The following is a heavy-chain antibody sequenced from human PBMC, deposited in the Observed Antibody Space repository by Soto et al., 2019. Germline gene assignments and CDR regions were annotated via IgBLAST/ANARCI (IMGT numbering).Heavy chain of an antibody. J-gene: IGHJ1*01. CDR2: IWYGGSSK. D-gene: IGHD6-19*01. CDR1: GFNFSSYG. CDR3: ASGTDITSGFWAVARVDFQH. Sequence: VGSLRLSCAASGFNFSSYGMHWVRQAPGKGLEWVAVIWYGGSSKYYADSVKGRFTISRDNSKNTLYLQMNSLRAEDTAVYYCASGTDITSGFWAVARVDFQHWGQGTLVTVSS. V-gene: IGHV3-33*01.